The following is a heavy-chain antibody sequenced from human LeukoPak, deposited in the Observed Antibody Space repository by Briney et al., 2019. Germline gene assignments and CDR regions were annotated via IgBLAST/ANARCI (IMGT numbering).Heavy chain of an antibody. Sequence: SETLSLTCTVSGGSISSGSYYWSWIRQPAGKGLEWIGRIYTSGSTNYNPSLKSRVTISVDTSKNQFSLKLSSVTAADTAVYYCARDLTTRKELLWFREPPLSYGMDVWGQGTTVTVSS. CDR2: IYTSGST. D-gene: IGHD3-10*01. CDR1: GGSISSGSYY. CDR3: ARDLTTRKELLWFREPPLSYGMDV. V-gene: IGHV4-61*02. J-gene: IGHJ6*02.